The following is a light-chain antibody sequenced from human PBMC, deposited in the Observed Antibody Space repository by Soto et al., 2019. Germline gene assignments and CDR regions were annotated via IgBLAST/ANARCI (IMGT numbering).Light chain of an antibody. Sequence: DIVLTQSPATLSLSPGERATLSCRASQSVSSYLAWYQQKPGQAPRLLIYGASNRATGIPDRFSGSGSGTDFTLTISRLEPEDFAVYYCQQYGSSGTFGQGTRLEIK. CDR1: QSVSSY. CDR2: GAS. V-gene: IGKV3-20*01. CDR3: QQYGSSGT. J-gene: IGKJ5*01.